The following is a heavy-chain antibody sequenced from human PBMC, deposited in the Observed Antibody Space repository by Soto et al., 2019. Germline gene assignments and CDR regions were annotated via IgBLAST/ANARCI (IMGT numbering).Heavy chain of an antibody. D-gene: IGHD2-2*01. CDR2: IYWDDDE. J-gene: IGHJ4*02. Sequence: QITLKESGPTLVKPTQTLTLTCTFSGFSLSTTAEGVGWIRQPPGKALECLALIYWDDDERYSPSLKSRLTITKDISKNQVVLTMTKVDPVDTATYYCAHGSCSSADCYPNPYLDYWGQGILVTVSS. CDR3: AHGSCSSADCYPNPYLDY. CDR1: GFSLSTTAEG. V-gene: IGHV2-5*02.